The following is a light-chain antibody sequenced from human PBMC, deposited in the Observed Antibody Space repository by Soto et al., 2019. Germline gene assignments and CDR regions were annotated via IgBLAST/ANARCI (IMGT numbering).Light chain of an antibody. CDR2: DVS. CDR1: SSDVGGYNY. CDR3: CSYAGSYTSWV. V-gene: IGLV2-11*01. J-gene: IGLJ3*02. Sequence: QSVLTQPRSVSGSPGQSVTISCTGTSSDVGGYNYVSWYQQHPGKAPKLMIYDVSKRPSGVPDRFSGSKSGNTASLTISGIQAEDEADYYCCSYAGSYTSWVFGGGTKVTVL.